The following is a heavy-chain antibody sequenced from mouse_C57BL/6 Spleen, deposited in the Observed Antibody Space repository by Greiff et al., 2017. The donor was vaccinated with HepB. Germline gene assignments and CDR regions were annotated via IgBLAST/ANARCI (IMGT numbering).Heavy chain of an antibody. CDR3: ARRDSNYYAMDY. D-gene: IGHD2-5*01. CDR1: GYTFTSYG. CDR2: IYPRSGNT. Sequence: VQLQQSGAELARPGASVKLSCKASGYTFTSYGISWVKQRTGQGLEWIGEIYPRSGNTYYNEKFKGKATLTADKSSSTAYMELRSLTSEDAAVYFCARRDSNYYAMDYWGQGTSVTVSS. J-gene: IGHJ4*01. V-gene: IGHV1-81*01.